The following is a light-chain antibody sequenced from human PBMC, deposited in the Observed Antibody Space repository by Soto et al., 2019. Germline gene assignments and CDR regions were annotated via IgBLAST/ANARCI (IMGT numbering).Light chain of an antibody. Sequence: DIRMTQSPSSLSASIGDRVTITCRASQGISNDLGWYQQKPGLAPKRLISAASTLQSGVPSRLRGSGSGTEFSLTISGLQTEDFATYYCLQHHSYPWTFGQGTKVEIQ. CDR2: AAS. CDR1: QGISND. CDR3: LQHHSYPWT. J-gene: IGKJ1*01. V-gene: IGKV1-17*01.